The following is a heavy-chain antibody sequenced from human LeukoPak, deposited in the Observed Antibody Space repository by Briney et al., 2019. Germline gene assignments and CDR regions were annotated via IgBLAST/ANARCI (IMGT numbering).Heavy chain of an antibody. D-gene: IGHD5-24*01. CDR1: GYTFSSYG. CDR3: ARDNSVRDEAWWFNP. J-gene: IGHJ5*02. CDR2: ISAYNGNT. Sequence: ASVKVSCKASGYTFSSYGISWVRQAPGQGLEWMGWISAYNGNTNYAQKLQGRVTLTTDISTSTAYMELRSLRSEDTAVYYCARDNSVRDEAWWFNPWGQGTLVTVSS. V-gene: IGHV1-18*01.